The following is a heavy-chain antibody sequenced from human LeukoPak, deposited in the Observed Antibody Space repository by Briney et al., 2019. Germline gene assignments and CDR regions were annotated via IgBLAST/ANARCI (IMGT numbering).Heavy chain of an antibody. D-gene: IGHD3-16*01. CDR3: TTGVVGESYYSYGIDV. CDR1: GFTFSSYW. Sequence: GGSLRLSCAASGFTFSSYWMSWVRQAPGKGLEWVARIKTKTDVGTTDYAAPVKGRFTISRDDSKNTLYLQMNSLKTEDTAVYYCTTGVVGESYYSYGIDVWGQGTTVTVSS. V-gene: IGHV3-15*01. J-gene: IGHJ6*02. CDR2: IKTKTDVGTT.